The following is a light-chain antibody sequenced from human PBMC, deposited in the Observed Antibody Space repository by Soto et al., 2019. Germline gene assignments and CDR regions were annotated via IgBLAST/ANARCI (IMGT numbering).Light chain of an antibody. CDR2: GAT. J-gene: IGKJ5*01. V-gene: IGKV1-39*01. Sequence: DVQITQSPSSLSASVGDRVAINCRSSPSISNYLNWYQQNTGKHPRVLIYGATNVQSGVPSRFSGSGSGTDFTLTISNLRTEECATYYGHQNYSPTLTFCQGTRLEIK. CDR3: HQNYSPTLT. CDR1: PSISNY.